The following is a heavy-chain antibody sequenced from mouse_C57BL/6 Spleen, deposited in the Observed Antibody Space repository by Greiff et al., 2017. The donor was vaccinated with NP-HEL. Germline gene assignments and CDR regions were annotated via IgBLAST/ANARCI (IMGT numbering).Heavy chain of an antibody. Sequence: EVQLQESGPGLVKPSQSLSLTCSVTGYSITSGYYWNWIRQFPRNKLEWMGYISYDGSNNYNPSLKNRISITRDTSKNQFFRKLNSVTTEDTATYYCARESTMITLDYWGQGTTLTVSS. J-gene: IGHJ2*01. CDR1: GYSITSGYY. V-gene: IGHV3-6*01. D-gene: IGHD2-4*01. CDR3: ARESTMITLDY. CDR2: ISYDGSN.